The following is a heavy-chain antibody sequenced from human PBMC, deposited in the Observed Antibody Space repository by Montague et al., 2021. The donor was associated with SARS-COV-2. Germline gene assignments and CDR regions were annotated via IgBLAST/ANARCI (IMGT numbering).Heavy chain of an antibody. CDR1: GDSVSRNSAA. Sequence: CAISGDSVSRNSAAWNWIRQSPSRGLEWLGRTYYRSRWFNDYAVSIRSRITINPDTSKNQFSLQQNSVTPEDTAVYYCARATEWRGYYYYYYMDVWGKGTTVTVSS. D-gene: IGHD1-14*01. V-gene: IGHV6-1*01. CDR2: TYYRSRWFN. J-gene: IGHJ6*03. CDR3: ARATEWRGYYYYYYMDV.